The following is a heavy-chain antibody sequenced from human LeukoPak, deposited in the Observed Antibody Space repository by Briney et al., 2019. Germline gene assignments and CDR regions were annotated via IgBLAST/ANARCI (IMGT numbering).Heavy chain of an antibody. CDR2: IYTSGST. CDR3: ARDGAYCSSTSCTGFDP. V-gene: IGHV4-4*07. J-gene: IGHJ5*02. Sequence: PSETLSLTCTVSGGSISSYYWSWIRQPAGKGLEWIGRIYTSGSTNYNPSLKSRVTMSVDTSKNQFSLKLSSVTAADTAVYYCARDGAYCSSTSCTGFDPWGQGTLVTVSS. CDR1: GGSISSYY. D-gene: IGHD2-2*01.